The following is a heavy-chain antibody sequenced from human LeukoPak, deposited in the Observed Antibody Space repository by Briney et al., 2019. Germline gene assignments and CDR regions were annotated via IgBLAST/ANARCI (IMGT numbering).Heavy chain of an antibody. V-gene: IGHV3-21*06. CDR2: ISSRGTYI. Sequence: GGSLRLSCAASGFTFTSYSMTWVRQAPGKGLEWVSFISSRGTYIFYADSMKGRFTISRDNAKNSLYLQMDSLRAEDTAVYYCGRTGDLSDYWGQGTLVTVSS. J-gene: IGHJ4*02. CDR3: GRTGDLSDY. D-gene: IGHD7-27*01. CDR1: GFTFTSYS.